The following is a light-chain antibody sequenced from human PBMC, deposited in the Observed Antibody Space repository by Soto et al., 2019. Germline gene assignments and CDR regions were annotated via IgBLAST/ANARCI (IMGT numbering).Light chain of an antibody. J-gene: IGKJ5*01. V-gene: IGKV1-33*01. Sequence: DIQMTQSPSSLSASVGYRFTITCQASQDISTYLNWYQQKPGKAPKLLIYDASNLETGVPSRFSGSGSGTEFTLTIRSLQSEDFAVYYCQQYSNWPPITFGQGTRLEIK. CDR2: DAS. CDR1: QDISTY. CDR3: QQYSNWPPIT.